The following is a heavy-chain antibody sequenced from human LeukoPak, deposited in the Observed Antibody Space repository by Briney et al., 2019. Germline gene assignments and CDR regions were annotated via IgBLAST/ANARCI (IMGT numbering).Heavy chain of an antibody. CDR2: IYHTGDT. J-gene: IGHJ4*02. CDR3: ARLCSGGSCSSYFDY. V-gene: IGHV4-4*02. D-gene: IGHD2-15*01. Sequence: PSETLSLTCAVSGDSISSGNWWSWVRQPPGKGLEWIGEIYHTGDTNYNPSLKSRVAISVDKSKNQFSLKLNSVTAADTAVYYCARLCSGGSCSSYFDYWGQGTLVTVSS. CDR1: GDSISSGNW.